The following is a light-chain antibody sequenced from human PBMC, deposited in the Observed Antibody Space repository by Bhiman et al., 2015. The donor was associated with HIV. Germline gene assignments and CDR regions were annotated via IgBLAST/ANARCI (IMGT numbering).Light chain of an antibody. CDR3: QAWDSSTACYV. CDR1: KLGDKY. V-gene: IGLV3-1*01. J-gene: IGLJ1*01. Sequence: GSVAPGQTASITCSGDKLGDKYVCWYQQKPGQSPVLVIYQNNKRPSGIPERFSGSNSGNTATLTISGTQAMDEADYYCQAWDSSTACYVFGTGTKVTVL. CDR2: QNN.